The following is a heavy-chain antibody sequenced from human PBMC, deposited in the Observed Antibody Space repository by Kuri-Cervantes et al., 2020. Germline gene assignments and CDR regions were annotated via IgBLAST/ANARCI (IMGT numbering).Heavy chain of an antibody. V-gene: IGHV4-30-4*02. CDR3: ATSSRNAFDI. D-gene: IGHD6-13*01. CDR1: GGSISSGDYY. Sequence: SETLSLTCTVSGGSISSGDYYWSWIRQPPGKGLEWIGYIYYSGSTYYNPSLKSRVTISVDTSKNQFSLRLSSVTAADTAVYYCATSSRNAFDIWGQGTMVTVSS. CDR2: IYYSGST. J-gene: IGHJ3*02.